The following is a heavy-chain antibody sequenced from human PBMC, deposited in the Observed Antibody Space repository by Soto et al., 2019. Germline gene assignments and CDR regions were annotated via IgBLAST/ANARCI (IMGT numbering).Heavy chain of an antibody. D-gene: IGHD3-10*01. CDR2: IYYSGST. CDR1: GGSISSSYYY. CDR3: ARRTAGSLAHFGMDV. J-gene: IGHJ6*02. Sequence: SETLSLTCTVSGGSISSSYYYLGWIRQPPGKGLEWIGSIYYSGSTYYNPSLKSRVTMSVDTSKNQFSLNLNSVTAADTAVYYCARRTAGSLAHFGMDVWGQGTTVTV. V-gene: IGHV4-39*01.